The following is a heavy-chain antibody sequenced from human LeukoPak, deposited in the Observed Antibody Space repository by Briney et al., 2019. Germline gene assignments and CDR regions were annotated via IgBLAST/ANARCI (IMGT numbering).Heavy chain of an antibody. CDR1: GYTFTGYW. V-gene: IGHV1-2*02. J-gene: IGHJ4*02. CDR3: ARGDSSFEY. Sequence: ASVKVSCKASGYTFTGYWMHWVRQGPGQGLEWMGWINPNSGSTNYAHNFQGRVAMTRDTSISTAYMELSSLRSDDTAVYYCARGDSSFEYWGQGTLVTVSS. CDR2: INPNSGST.